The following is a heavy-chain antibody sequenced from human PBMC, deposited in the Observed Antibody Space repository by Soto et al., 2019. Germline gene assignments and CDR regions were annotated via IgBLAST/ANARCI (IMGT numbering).Heavy chain of an antibody. CDR1: GYTITIYY. CDR3: ALGYCSGGSCYPPNAFDI. Sequence: ASVKVSWKAAGYTITIYYMHWVRQAPRQGLEWMGIINPSGGSTSYAQKFQGRVTMTRDTSTSTVYMELSSLRSEDTAVYYCALGYCSGGSCYPPNAFDIWGQGTMVTVSS. V-gene: IGHV1-46*01. CDR2: INPSGGST. D-gene: IGHD2-15*01. J-gene: IGHJ3*02.